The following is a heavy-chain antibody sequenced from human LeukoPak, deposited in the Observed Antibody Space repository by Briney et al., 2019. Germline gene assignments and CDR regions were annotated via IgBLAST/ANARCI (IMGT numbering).Heavy chain of an antibody. CDR1: GFTVSSNY. J-gene: IGHJ3*02. V-gene: IGHV3-23*01. D-gene: IGHD6-19*01. CDR3: AKDCLVYSSGWYGAFDI. CDR2: ISGSGTT. Sequence: PGGSLRLSCAASGFTVSSNYMSWVRQAPGKGLEWVSSISGSGTTYYADSVKGRFTISRDSSKNTLSLQMNSLRAEDTAVYYCAKDCLVYSSGWYGAFDIWGQGTTVTVSS.